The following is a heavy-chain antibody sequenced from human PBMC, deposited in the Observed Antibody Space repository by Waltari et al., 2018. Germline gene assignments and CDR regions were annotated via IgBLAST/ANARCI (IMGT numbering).Heavy chain of an antibody. CDR3: ARVVGATRDFAY. CDR2: IYHSGTT. Sequence: QLQLQESGPGLVKPSGALVHTCPVPGGSISSSGWWSGVRQPPGKGLEWIGVIYHSGTTNYNPSLKSRVAISVDKSKNQFSLKLSPVTAADTAVYYCARVVGATRDFAYWGQGTLVTVSS. CDR1: GGSISSSGW. D-gene: IGHD1-26*01. V-gene: IGHV4-4*02. J-gene: IGHJ4*02.